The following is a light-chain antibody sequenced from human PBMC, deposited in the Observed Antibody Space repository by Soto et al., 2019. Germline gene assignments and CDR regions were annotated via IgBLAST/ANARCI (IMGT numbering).Light chain of an antibody. CDR2: GAS. CDR3: QQYNNWPRT. V-gene: IGKV3-15*01. J-gene: IGKJ1*01. CDR1: QSIRSN. Sequence: EIVMTQSPASLSVSPGESATLSCRASQSIRSNLAWYQQKPGQAPRLLIYGASTRATGIPARFSGSGSGTDFTLTISSLQSEDFAVYYCQQYNNWPRTFGQGTKVDIK.